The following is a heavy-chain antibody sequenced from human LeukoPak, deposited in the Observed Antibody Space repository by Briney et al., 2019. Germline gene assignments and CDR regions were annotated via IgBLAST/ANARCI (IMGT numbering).Heavy chain of an antibody. CDR1: GFTFNSYA. CDR3: AKYRSSWSFDY. CDR2: ISGNGGST. Sequence: GGSLRLSCAASGFTFNSYAMTWVRQAPGKGLEWVSTISGNGGSTYYADSVKGRVTVSRDKSKNTLYLQMYSLRAEDTAVYYCAKYRSSWSFDYWGQGTLVTVSS. D-gene: IGHD6-13*01. V-gene: IGHV3-23*01. J-gene: IGHJ4*02.